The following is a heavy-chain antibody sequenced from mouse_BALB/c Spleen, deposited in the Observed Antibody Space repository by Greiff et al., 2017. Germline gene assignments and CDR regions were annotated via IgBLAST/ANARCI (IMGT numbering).Heavy chain of an antibody. CDR1: GYSITSDYA. J-gene: IGHJ2*01. D-gene: IGHD2-14*01. CDR3: ARDRVRRGDYFDY. CDR2: ISYSGST. V-gene: IGHV3-2*02. Sequence: VQLKESGPGLVKPSQSLSLTCTVTGYSITSDYAWNWIRQFPGNKLEWMGYISYSGSTSYNPSLKSRISITRDTSKNQFFLQLNSVTTEDTATYYCARDRVRRGDYFDYWGQGTTLTVSS.